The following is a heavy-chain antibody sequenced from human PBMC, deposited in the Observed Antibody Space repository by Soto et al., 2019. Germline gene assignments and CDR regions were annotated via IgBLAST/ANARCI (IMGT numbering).Heavy chain of an antibody. CDR1: GFTFSSYA. V-gene: IGHV3-23*01. J-gene: IGHJ5*02. Sequence: GSLRLSCAASGFTFSSYAMSWVRQAPGKGLEWVSAISGRGGSTYYADSVKGRFTISRDNSKNTLYLQMNSLRAEDTAVYYCAKASDYDILTGRSWFDPWGQGTLVTVSS. CDR2: ISGRGGST. D-gene: IGHD3-9*01. CDR3: AKASDYDILTGRSWFDP.